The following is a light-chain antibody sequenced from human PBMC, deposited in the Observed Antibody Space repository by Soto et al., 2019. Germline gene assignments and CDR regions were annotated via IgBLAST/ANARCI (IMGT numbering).Light chain of an antibody. CDR1: SSDVGSYNL. J-gene: IGLJ2*01. V-gene: IGLV2-23*03. Sequence: QSALTQPASVSGSPGQSITISCTGTSSDVGSYNLVSWYQQHPGKAPKLMIYEGSKRPSGVSNRISGSKSGNTASLTISGLQAEDEADYSCCSYAGSSTFEFGGGTKVAVL. CDR3: CSYAGSSTFE. CDR2: EGS.